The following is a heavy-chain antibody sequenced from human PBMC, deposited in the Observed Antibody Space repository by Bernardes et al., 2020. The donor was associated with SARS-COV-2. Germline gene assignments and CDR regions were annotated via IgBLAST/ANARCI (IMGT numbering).Heavy chain of an antibody. CDR1: GYTFTSYG. V-gene: IGHV1-18*01. CDR3: ARDLLSGLLWFGDCGY. Sequence: ASVKVSCKASGYTFTSYGISWVRQAPGQGLEWMGWISAYNGNTNYAQKLQGRVTMTTDTSTSTAYMELRSLRSDDTAVYYCARDLLSGLLWFGDCGYWGQGTLVTVSS. D-gene: IGHD3-10*01. CDR2: ISAYNGNT. J-gene: IGHJ4*02.